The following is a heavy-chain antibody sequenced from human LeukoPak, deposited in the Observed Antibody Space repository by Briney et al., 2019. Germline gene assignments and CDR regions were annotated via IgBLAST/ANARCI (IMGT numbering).Heavy chain of an antibody. D-gene: IGHD2-21*02. CDR1: GGSFSGYY. CDR2: INHSGST. J-gene: IGHJ4*02. Sequence: PSETLSLTCAVYGGSFSGYYWSWIRQPPGKGLEWIGEINHSGSTNYNPSLKSRVTISVDTSKNQFSLKLSSVTAADTAVYYCARGEVTAINFDYWGQGTLVTVSS. CDR3: ARGEVTAINFDY. V-gene: IGHV4-34*01.